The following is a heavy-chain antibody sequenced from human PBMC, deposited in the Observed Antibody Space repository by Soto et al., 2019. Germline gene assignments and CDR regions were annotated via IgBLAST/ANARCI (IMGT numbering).Heavy chain of an antibody. CDR3: AREEWATAGLRNDY. CDR1: GYSFSMYG. J-gene: IGHJ4*02. Sequence: GASVKVSCKASGYSFSMYGISWVRQAPGQGLEWMGWISAYKANTNFAQKFQGRVTMTTDTSTSTAYMELRSLRSDDTAVYYCAREEWATAGLRNDYWGQGTLVTVSS. CDR2: ISAYKANT. V-gene: IGHV1-18*04. D-gene: IGHD6-13*01.